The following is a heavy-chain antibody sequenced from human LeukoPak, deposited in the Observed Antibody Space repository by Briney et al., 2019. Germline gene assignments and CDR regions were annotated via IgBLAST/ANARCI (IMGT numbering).Heavy chain of an antibody. V-gene: IGHV4-39*07. J-gene: IGHJ4*02. CDR2: INHSGST. Sequence: SETLSLTCTVSGASISSTNYYWSWIRQPPGKGLEWIGEINHSGSTNYNPSLKSRVTISVDTSKNQFSLKLSSVTAADTAVYYCARRTYYYDSSAYYESSNYFDYWGQGTLVTVSS. CDR3: ARRTYYYDSSAYYESSNYFDY. D-gene: IGHD3-22*01. CDR1: GASISSTNYY.